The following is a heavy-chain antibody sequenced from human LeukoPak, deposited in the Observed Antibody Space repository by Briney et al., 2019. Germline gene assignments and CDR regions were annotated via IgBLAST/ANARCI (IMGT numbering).Heavy chain of an antibody. Sequence: GGSLRPSCAASGLIVSSNYMTWVRQAPGKGLEWVSVIYSGGSIYYADSVKGRFIISRDNSRNTLYLQMNSLRAEATAVYYCARALNGFDIWGPGTLVTVSS. CDR3: ARALNGFDI. CDR2: IYSGGSI. J-gene: IGHJ3*02. V-gene: IGHV3-53*01. CDR1: GLIVSSNY.